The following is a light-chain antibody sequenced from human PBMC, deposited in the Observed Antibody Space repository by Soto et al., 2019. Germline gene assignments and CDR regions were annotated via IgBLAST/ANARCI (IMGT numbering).Light chain of an antibody. CDR2: GAS. CDR1: QSVSNN. J-gene: IGKJ1*01. CDR3: QHYTNWPPWT. V-gene: IGKV3-15*01. Sequence: EIVMTQSPATLSVSPGQRATLSCRASQSVSNNLAWYQQKPGQAPRLLIYGASTRDTGIPARFSGSGSGTDFTLINSSLRSEDFALYYCQHYTNWPPWTFGQWNKVEIK.